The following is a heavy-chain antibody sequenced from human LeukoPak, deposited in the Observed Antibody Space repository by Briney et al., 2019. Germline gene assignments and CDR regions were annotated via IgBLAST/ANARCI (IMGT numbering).Heavy chain of an antibody. V-gene: IGHV3-30-3*01. D-gene: IGHD7-27*01. Sequence: GGSLRLSCAASGFTFSSYAMHWVRQAPGKGLXXXAVISYDGSNKYYADSVKGRFTISRDNSKNTLYLQMNSLRAEDTAVYYCARDPTGDNWFDPWGQGTLVTVSS. J-gene: IGHJ5*02. CDR3: ARDPTGDNWFDP. CDR1: GFTFSSYA. CDR2: ISYDGSNK.